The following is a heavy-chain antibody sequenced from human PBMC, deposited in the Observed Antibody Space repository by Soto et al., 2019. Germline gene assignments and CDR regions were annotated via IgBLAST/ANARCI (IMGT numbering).Heavy chain of an antibody. J-gene: IGHJ4*02. CDR1: GGSISSSRYY. CDR2: IYYSGST. Sequence: SETLSLTCTVSGGSISSSRYYWGWIRQPPGKGLEWIGSIYYSGSTYYNPSLKSRVTISVDTSKNQFSLKLSSVTAADTAVYYCARHVQGGSYRSAGYFHYSGQGTLVTVSS. V-gene: IGHV4-39*01. CDR3: ARHVQGGSYRSAGYFHY. D-gene: IGHD3-16*01.